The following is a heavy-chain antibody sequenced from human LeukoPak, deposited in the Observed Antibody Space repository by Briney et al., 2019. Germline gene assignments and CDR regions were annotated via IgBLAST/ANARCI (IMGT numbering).Heavy chain of an antibody. V-gene: IGHV1-69*04. CDR2: IIPILGIA. CDR3: ARGRRLAGDFDY. CDR1: GGTFSSYA. Sequence: SVKVSCKASGGTFSSYAISWVRQAPGQGLEWMGRIIPILGIANYAQKFQGRVTITTDESTSTAYMELSSLRSEDTAVYYCARGRRLAGDFDYWGQGTLVTVSS. D-gene: IGHD6-19*01. J-gene: IGHJ4*02.